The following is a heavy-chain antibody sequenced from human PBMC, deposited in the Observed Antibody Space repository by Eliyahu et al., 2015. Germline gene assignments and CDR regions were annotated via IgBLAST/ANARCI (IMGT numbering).Heavy chain of an antibody. Sequence: GFTFSSYAMSWVRQAPGXGLEWVSAISGSGGSTYYADSVKGRFTISRDNSKNTLYLQMNSLRAEDTAVYYCARADGSDYDILTGYPLFDYWGQGTLVTVSS. J-gene: IGHJ4*02. CDR1: GFTFSSYA. D-gene: IGHD3-9*01. CDR2: ISGSGGST. CDR3: ARADGSDYDILTGYPLFDY. V-gene: IGHV3-23*01.